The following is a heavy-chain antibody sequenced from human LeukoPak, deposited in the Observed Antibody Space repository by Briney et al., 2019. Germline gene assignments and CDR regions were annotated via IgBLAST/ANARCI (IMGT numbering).Heavy chain of an antibody. CDR3: ATEKRGYSYGSPAALGY. CDR1: GLTFSSYW. CDR2: IKQDGSEK. V-gene: IGHV3-7*01. D-gene: IGHD5-18*01. Sequence: PGGSLRLSCAAAGLTFSSYWMSWVRQAPGKGLEWVANIKQDGSEKYYVDSVKGRFTISRDNAKNSLYLQMNSLRAEDTAVYYCATEKRGYSYGSPAALGYWGQGTLVTVSS. J-gene: IGHJ4*02.